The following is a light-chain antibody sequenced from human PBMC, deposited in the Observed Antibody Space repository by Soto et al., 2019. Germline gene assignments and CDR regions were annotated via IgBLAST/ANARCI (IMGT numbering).Light chain of an antibody. J-gene: IGLJ2*01. CDR1: SSNIGSNT. V-gene: IGLV1-44*01. Sequence: QSVLTQPPSASGTPGQRVTVSCSGGSSNIGSNTVNWYQQLPGTAPKLLIHSNNQRPSGVPDRFSGSKSGTSASLAISGLQSEDEADYYSAAWDDSLNAVVFGGGTKLTVL. CDR3: AAWDDSLNAVV. CDR2: SNN.